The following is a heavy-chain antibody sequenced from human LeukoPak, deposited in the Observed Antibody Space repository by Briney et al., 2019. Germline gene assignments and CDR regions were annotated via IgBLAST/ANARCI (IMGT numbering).Heavy chain of an antibody. J-gene: IGHJ6*02. Sequence: ASVKVTCKASGYTFTGYYMHWVRQAPAQGLEWMGWINTNSGGTNYAQKFKGRVNMTRDTSISTAHMELSRLRSDDTAVYYCARDRGGHGDHVLIYYEGMVVWGQGTTVTVSS. D-gene: IGHD4-17*01. CDR3: ARDRGGHGDHVLIYYEGMVV. CDR2: INTNSGGT. CDR1: GYTFTGYY. V-gene: IGHV1-2*02.